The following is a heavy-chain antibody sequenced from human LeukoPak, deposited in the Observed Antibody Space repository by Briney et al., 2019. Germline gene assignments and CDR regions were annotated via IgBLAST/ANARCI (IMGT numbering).Heavy chain of an antibody. V-gene: IGHV4-39*07. CDR1: GGSISSSSYY. Sequence: SETLSLTCTVSGGSISSSSYYWGWIRQPPGKGLEWIGSIYYSGSTNYNPSLKSRVTISVDTSKNQFSLKLSSVTAADTAVYYCARSGYCSGGSCRSRFDPWGQGTLVTVSS. J-gene: IGHJ5*02. CDR3: ARSGYCSGGSCRSRFDP. CDR2: IYYSGST. D-gene: IGHD2-15*01.